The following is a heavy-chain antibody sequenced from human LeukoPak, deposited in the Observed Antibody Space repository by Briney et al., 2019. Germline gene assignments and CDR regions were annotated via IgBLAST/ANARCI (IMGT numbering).Heavy chain of an antibody. Sequence: GGSLRLSCTASGFSFDYYTMNWVRQAPGKGLEWVSSISSSGRYTYYADSLKGRFTISRDNTQNSLFLQVRSLRAEDTAVFYCTRGGAGYYFDYWGRGTLVTVSS. CDR2: ISSSGRYT. V-gene: IGHV3-21*01. J-gene: IGHJ4*02. D-gene: IGHD1-26*01. CDR1: GFSFDYYT. CDR3: TRGGAGYYFDY.